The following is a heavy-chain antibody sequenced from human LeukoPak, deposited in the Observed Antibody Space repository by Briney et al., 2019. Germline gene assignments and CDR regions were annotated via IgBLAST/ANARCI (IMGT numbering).Heavy chain of an antibody. CDR2: INPNSGGT. Sequence: ASVKVSCKASGYTLTGYYMHWVRQAPGQGLEWMGWINPNSGGTNYAQKFQGRVTMTRDTSNSTAYMELSRLRSDDTAVYYCAYRIATPYSPFDYWGQGTLVTVSS. CDR1: GYTLTGYY. J-gene: IGHJ4*02. D-gene: IGHD6-6*01. V-gene: IGHV1-2*02. CDR3: AYRIATPYSPFDY.